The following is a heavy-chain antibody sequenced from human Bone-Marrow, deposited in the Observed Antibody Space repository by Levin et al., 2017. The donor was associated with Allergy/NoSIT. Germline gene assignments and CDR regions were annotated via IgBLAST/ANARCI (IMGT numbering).Heavy chain of an antibody. J-gene: IGHJ6*02. CDR1: GFTFDDYA. CDR3: AKEIASAASRGQYYYYGMDA. V-gene: IGHV3-9*01. CDR2: ISWDSGRV. D-gene: IGHD6-13*01. Sequence: PGESLKISCAASGFTFDDYAMSWVRQVPGKGLEWVSGISWDSGRVGYADSVKGRFTISRDNAKNSLYLQMNSLRPEDSALYHCAKEIASAASRGQYYYYGMDAWGQGTTVTVSS.